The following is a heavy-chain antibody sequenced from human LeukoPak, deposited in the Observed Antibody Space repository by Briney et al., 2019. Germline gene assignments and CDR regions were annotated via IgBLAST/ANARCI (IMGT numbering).Heavy chain of an antibody. J-gene: IGHJ4*02. CDR2: ISSSSSTI. D-gene: IGHD3-22*01. CDR3: ARHVVAVGFDY. Sequence: GGSLRLSCAASGFTFSSYSMNWVRQAPGKGLEWVSYISSSSSTIYYADSVKGRFTISRDNAKNSLYLQMNSLRAEDTAVYYCARHVVAVGFDYWGQGTLVTVSS. CDR1: GFTFSSYS. V-gene: IGHV3-48*01.